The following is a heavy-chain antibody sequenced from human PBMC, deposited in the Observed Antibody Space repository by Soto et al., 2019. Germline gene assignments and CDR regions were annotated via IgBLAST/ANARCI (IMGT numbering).Heavy chain of an antibody. J-gene: IGHJ5*02. Sequence: QVQLQQWGAGLLKPSETLSLTCAVYGGSFSGYYWSWIRQPPGKGLEWIGEINHSGSTNYNPSLKSRVTISVDTSKNQFSLKLSSVTAADTAVYYCARRRGWSIAAAGTRAGGWFDPWGQGTLVTVSS. CDR2: INHSGST. D-gene: IGHD6-13*01. V-gene: IGHV4-34*01. CDR1: GGSFSGYY. CDR3: ARRRGWSIAAAGTRAGGWFDP.